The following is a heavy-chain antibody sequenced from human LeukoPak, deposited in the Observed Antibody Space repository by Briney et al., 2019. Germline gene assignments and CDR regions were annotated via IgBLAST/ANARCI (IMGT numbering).Heavy chain of an antibody. D-gene: IGHD4-11*01. CDR2: IRSKANSYAT. J-gene: IGHJ4*02. Sequence: GGSLRLSCAASGFTFSGSAMHWVRQASGKGLEWVGRIRSKANSYATAYATSVKGRFTISRDDSKNTAYLQMNSPKTEDTAVYYCTSLTVTTPSWGQGTLVTVSS. V-gene: IGHV3-73*01. CDR3: TSLTVTTPS. CDR1: GFTFSGSA.